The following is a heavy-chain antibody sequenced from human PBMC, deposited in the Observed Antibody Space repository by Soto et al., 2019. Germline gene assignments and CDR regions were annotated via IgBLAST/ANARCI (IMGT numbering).Heavy chain of an antibody. CDR2: IIPIFGTA. V-gene: IGHV1-69*13. CDR1: GGTFSSYA. Sequence: SVKVSCKASGGTFSSYAISWVRQAPGQGLEWMGGIIPIFGTANYAQKFQGRVTITADESTSTAYMELSSLRSEDTAVYYCARDRFGELSLTLDYGMDVWGQGTTVTVSS. J-gene: IGHJ6*02. D-gene: IGHD3-10*01. CDR3: ARDRFGELSLTLDYGMDV.